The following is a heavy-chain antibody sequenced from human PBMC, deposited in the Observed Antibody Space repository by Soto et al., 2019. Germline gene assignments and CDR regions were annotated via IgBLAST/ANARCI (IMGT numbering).Heavy chain of an antibody. J-gene: IGHJ4*02. CDR1: GFTFTRYS. Sequence: EVQLVESGGGLVKPGGSLRLSCAASGFTFTRYSMNWVRQAPGKGLEWVSSISSTTNYIYYGDSMNGRFTISRDNAKNSLSLEMNSLRAEHTAVYYCARESADLTSNFDYWGQGTLVTVSS. V-gene: IGHV3-21*06. CDR2: ISSTTNYI. CDR3: ARESADLTSNFDY.